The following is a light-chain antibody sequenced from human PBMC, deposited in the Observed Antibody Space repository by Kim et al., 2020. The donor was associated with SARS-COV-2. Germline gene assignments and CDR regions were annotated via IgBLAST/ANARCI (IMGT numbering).Light chain of an antibody. V-gene: IGLV3-21*04. J-gene: IGLJ2*01. Sequence: APGETARNSCEGEGIGTEFVQWDSKRPGQAPLVVTYYDTHRPAGIPARFSGSNARNTATLTIREVEGGDKGDYFCQVWDGPSDHAVFGGGTQLTVL. CDR1: GIGTEF. CDR3: QVWDGPSDHAV. CDR2: YDT.